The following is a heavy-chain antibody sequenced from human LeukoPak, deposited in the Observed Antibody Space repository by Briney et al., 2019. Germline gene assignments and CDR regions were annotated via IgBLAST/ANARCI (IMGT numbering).Heavy chain of an antibody. V-gene: IGHV3-33*01. Sequence: GGSLRLSCATSGFTFSSHGFHWVRQAPVKGLEWVAVIWYDGSKKYYADSVKGRFTIFRDDSKNTVYLQMDSLRAEDTAMYYCARDRGDYSDYSDFFDAWGQGTLVTVSS. J-gene: IGHJ4*02. CDR2: IWYDGSKK. CDR1: GFTFSSHG. CDR3: ARDRGDYSDYSDFFDA. D-gene: IGHD4-11*01.